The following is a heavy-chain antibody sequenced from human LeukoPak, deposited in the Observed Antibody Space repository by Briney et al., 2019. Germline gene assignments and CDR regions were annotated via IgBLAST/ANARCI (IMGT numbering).Heavy chain of an antibody. J-gene: IGHJ4*02. CDR3: ARDRPRGYSGYDLEY. D-gene: IGHD5-12*01. CDR1: GFTFSSYT. V-gene: IGHV3-30*04. CDR2: TSSNGDNK. Sequence: GGSLRLSCAASGFTFSSYTMHWVRQAPGKGLDWVVITSSNGDNKNYADSVKGRFTISRDNSKNRLYLHMNSLRPEDTAVYYCARDRPRGYSGYDLEYWGQGTLVTVSS.